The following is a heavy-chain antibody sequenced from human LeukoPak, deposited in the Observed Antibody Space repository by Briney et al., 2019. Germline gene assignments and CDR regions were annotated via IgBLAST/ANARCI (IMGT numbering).Heavy chain of an antibody. CDR3: ATLSTVAEAFDI. J-gene: IGHJ3*02. V-gene: IGHV4-30-2*01. CDR1: GGSISSGGYY. Sequence: SETLSLTCTASGGSISSGGYYWSWIRQPPGKGLEWIGYIYHSGSTYYNPSLKSRVTISVDRSKNQFSLKLSSVTAADTAVYYCATLSTVAEAFDIWGQGTMVTVSS. CDR2: IYHSGST. D-gene: IGHD4-11*01.